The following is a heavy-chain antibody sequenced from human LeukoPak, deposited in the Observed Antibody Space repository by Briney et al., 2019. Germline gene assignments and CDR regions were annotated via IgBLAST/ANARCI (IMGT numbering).Heavy chain of an antibody. CDR1: GFTFRNFW. D-gene: IGHD4-23*01. CDR2: IMKDGGQK. CDR3: ARDPQDYGGNSGNY. V-gene: IGHV3-7*03. Sequence: GGSLRLSCAASGFTFRNFWMNWARQAPGKGLEWVASIMKDGGQKKYVDSVKGRFTISRDNAQNSLYLQMSGLRAEDTAMYYCARDPQDYGGNSGNYWGQGTLVTVSS. J-gene: IGHJ4*02.